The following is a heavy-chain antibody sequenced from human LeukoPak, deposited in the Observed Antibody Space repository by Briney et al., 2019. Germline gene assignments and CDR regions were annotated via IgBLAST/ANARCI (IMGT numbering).Heavy chain of an antibody. V-gene: IGHV3-49*04. J-gene: IGHJ4*02. CDR3: TRIIVATKDY. Sequence: PGGSLRLSCVASGFTLNSYEMNWVRQAPGKGLEWVGFIRSKAYGGTTEYAASVKGRFTISRDDSKSIAYLQMHSLKTEDTAVYYCTRIIVATKDYWGQGTLVTVSS. CDR1: GFTLNSYE. D-gene: IGHD5-12*01. CDR2: IRSKAYGGTT.